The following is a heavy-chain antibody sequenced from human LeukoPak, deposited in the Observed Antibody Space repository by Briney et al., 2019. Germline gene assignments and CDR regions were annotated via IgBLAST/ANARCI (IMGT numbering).Heavy chain of an antibody. CDR3: ARDYFPPYSSSWYGFDP. D-gene: IGHD6-13*01. Sequence: SESLSLTCTVSGGSISSYYWSWIRQPPGKGMEWVGYIYYSGCTNYNPTPKSRVTISVDTSKNQFSLKLGSVTAADTAVYYCARDYFPPYSSSWYGFDPWGQGTLVTVSS. V-gene: IGHV4-59*01. CDR2: IYYSGCT. CDR1: GGSISSYY. J-gene: IGHJ5*02.